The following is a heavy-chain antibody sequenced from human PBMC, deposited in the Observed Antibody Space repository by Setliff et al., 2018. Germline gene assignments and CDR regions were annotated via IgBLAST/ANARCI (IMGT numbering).Heavy chain of an antibody. CDR2: IGHTGSI. J-gene: IGHJ4*02. Sequence: PSETLSLTCTVSGYSISSGYIWGWIRQPPGKGLEWVGNIGHTGSINYNPSLKSRLTFSRDTSKNQVSLKLNSVTATDTAVYYCARDLGHGGDSDYWGQGIRGTVSS. CDR3: ARDLGHGGDSDY. D-gene: IGHD2-21*02. V-gene: IGHV4-38-2*02. CDR1: GYSISSGYI.